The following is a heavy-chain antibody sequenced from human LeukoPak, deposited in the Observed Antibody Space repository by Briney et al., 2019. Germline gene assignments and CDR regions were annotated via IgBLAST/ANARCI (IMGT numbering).Heavy chain of an antibody. Sequence: SETLSLTCAVSGFSINSGHYWGWVRQPPGEGLEWIGSISHTGGAYYNPSLKSRVTISLDASKTQFSLKVPPVTAADTAVYYCARGMSSVAAVALWGGGTLVTVSS. CDR2: ISHTGGA. D-gene: IGHD6-13*01. V-gene: IGHV4-38-2*01. CDR1: GFSINSGHY. J-gene: IGHJ1*01. CDR3: ARGMSSVAAVAL.